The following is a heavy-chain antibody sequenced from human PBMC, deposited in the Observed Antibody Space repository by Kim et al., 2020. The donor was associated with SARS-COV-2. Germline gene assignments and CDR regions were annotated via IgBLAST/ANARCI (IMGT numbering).Heavy chain of an antibody. V-gene: IGHV5-10-1*01. J-gene: IGHJ6*02. CDR3: ARVKGADYDFWSGYSRGYYYGMDV. CDR2: IDPSDSYT. Sequence: GESLKISCKGSGYSFTSYWISWVRQMPGKGLEWMGRIDPSDSYTNYSPSFQGHVTISADKSISTAYLQWSSLKASDTAMYYCARVKGADYDFWSGYSRGYYYGMDVWGQGTTVTVSS. CDR1: GYSFTSYW. D-gene: IGHD3-3*01.